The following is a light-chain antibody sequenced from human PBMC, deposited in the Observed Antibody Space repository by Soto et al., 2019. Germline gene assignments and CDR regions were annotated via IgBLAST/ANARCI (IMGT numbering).Light chain of an antibody. CDR2: GNS. Sequence: SVLTQPPSVSGAPGQRVTISCTGSSSNIGAGYEVHWYQQLPGTAPKLLIFGNSNRPSGVPDRFSGSKSGTSASLAITGLRAEDEADYYCQSYDSSLNGYYVFGTGTKVTVL. V-gene: IGLV1-40*01. J-gene: IGLJ1*01. CDR3: QSYDSSLNGYYV. CDR1: SSNIGAGYE.